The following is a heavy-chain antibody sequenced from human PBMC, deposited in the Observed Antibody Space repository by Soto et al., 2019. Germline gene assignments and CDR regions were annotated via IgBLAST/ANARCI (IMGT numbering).Heavy chain of an antibody. CDR3: ARDGSTSWYGMFYY. Sequence: SETLSLTCTVSGASISNYYWSWIRQPTGKGLEWIGYIYHSGSTNYNPSFKSRVTISVDTSKNQFSLKLNSVTAADTAVYYCARDGSTSWYGMFYYWGQGTLVTVSS. D-gene: IGHD6-13*01. CDR1: GASISNYY. J-gene: IGHJ4*02. CDR2: IYHSGST. V-gene: IGHV4-59*01.